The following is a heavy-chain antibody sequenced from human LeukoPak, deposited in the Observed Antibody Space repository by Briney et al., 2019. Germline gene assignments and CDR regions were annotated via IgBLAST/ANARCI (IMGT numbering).Heavy chain of an antibody. J-gene: IGHJ6*03. CDR3: ARDRGYYGSGRQNHYYYMDV. Sequence: PGGSLRLSCAASGCTFSSYSMNWVRQAPGKGLEWVSSISSSSSYIYYADSVKGRFTISRDNAKNSLYLQMNSLRAEDTAVYYCARDRGYYGSGRQNHYYYMDVWGKGTTVTVSS. V-gene: IGHV3-21*01. CDR2: ISSSSSYI. CDR1: GCTFSSYS. D-gene: IGHD3-10*01.